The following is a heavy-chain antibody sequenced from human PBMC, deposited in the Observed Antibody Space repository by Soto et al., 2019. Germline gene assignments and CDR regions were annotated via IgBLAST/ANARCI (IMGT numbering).Heavy chain of an antibody. CDR2: IYYSGST. Sequence: PSETLSLTCTVSGGSISSGGYYWSWIRQHPGKSLEWIGYIYYSGSTYYKQSIKNRVTISVDTSKKQFSLKLSSVTAADTAVYYCASYQQSYAFDIWGQGTMVT. J-gene: IGHJ3*02. CDR3: ASYQQSYAFDI. CDR1: GGSISSGGYY. D-gene: IGHD2-2*01. V-gene: IGHV4-31*03.